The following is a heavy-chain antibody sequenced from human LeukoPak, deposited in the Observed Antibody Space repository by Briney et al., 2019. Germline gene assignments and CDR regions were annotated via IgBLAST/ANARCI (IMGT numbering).Heavy chain of an antibody. J-gene: IGHJ6*02. CDR2: ISSSSYI. Sequence: PGGSLRLSCAASGFTFSSYSMNWVRQAPGKWLGWVSSISSSSYIYYADSVKGRFTISRDNAKNSLYLQMNSLRAEDTAVYYCARDHYALQPNYYYYGMDVWGQGTTVTVSS. CDR1: GFTFSSYS. CDR3: ARDHYALQPNYYYYGMDV. V-gene: IGHV3-21*01. D-gene: IGHD1-1*01.